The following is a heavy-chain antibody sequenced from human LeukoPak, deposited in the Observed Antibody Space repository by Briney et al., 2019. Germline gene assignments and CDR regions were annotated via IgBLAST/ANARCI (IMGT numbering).Heavy chain of an antibody. Sequence: GGSLRLSCAASGFTFSSYSMNWVRQAPGKGLEWVSCISSSSSYIYYADSVKGRLTISRDNAKNSLYLQMNSLRAEDTAVYYCATGGYYEGDYYYGMDVWGQGTTVTVSS. CDR2: ISSSSSYI. V-gene: IGHV3-21*01. J-gene: IGHJ6*02. CDR1: GFTFSSYS. D-gene: IGHD1-26*01. CDR3: ATGGYYEGDYYYGMDV.